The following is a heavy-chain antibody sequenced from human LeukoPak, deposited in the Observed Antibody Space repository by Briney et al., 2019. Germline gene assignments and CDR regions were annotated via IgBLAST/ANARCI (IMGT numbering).Heavy chain of an antibody. CDR1: GFTFSTYG. V-gene: IGHV3-23*01. CDR3: AKYQIPESGYDIDY. CDR2: ILGRDSTT. J-gene: IGHJ4*02. D-gene: IGHD5-12*01. Sequence: RGTLRLSCALSGFTFSTYGMSWVREAPRPGLRWVCVILGRDSTTSYAACVKGRITISRDNSKNTVYLQMDRLRAEDTSVYYCAKYQIPESGYDIDYGGEGTLVTVSS.